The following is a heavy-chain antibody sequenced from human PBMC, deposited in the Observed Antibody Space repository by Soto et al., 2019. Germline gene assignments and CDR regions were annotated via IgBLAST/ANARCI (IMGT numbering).Heavy chain of an antibody. J-gene: IGHJ4*02. CDR2: IYYSGST. CDR3: ARVGVTMIRGADY. D-gene: IGHD3-10*01. V-gene: IGHV4-61*01. CDR1: GGSVNCGNYY. Sequence: QVQLQESGPGLVKPSETLSLTCSVSGGSVNCGNYYWSWIRQPPGKGLEWIGYIYYSGSTNYNPSLKSRVTISLDTSKNQFSLSLNSVTAADTAVYYCARVGVTMIRGADYWGQGTLVTVSS.